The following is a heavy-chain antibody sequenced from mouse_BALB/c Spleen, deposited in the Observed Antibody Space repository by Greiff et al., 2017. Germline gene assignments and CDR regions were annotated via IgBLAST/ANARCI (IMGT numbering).Heavy chain of an antibody. CDR2: IWAGGST. CDR1: GFSLTSYG. CDR3: ARKGVYYGSSTPYFAY. J-gene: IGHJ3*01. D-gene: IGHD1-1*01. V-gene: IGHV2-9*02. Sequence: VQLVESGPGLVAPSQSLSITCTVSGFSLTSYGVHWVRQPPGKGLEWLGVIWAGGSTNYNSALMSRLSISKDNSMSQVFLKMNSLQTDDTAMYYCARKGVYYGSSTPYFAYWGQGTLVTVSA.